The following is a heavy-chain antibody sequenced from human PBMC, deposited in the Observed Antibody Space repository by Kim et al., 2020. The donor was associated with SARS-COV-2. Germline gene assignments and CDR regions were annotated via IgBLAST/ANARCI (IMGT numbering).Heavy chain of an antibody. Sequence: GGSLRLSCAASGFTFSSYAMSWVRQAPGKGLEWVSAISASGGSTYYADSVKGRFTISRDNSKTTLCLQMNSLRAEDTAAYFCATNWNGDYWGQGTLVTVS. D-gene: IGHD1-1*01. CDR1: GFTFSSYA. CDR2: ISASGGST. CDR3: ATNWNGDY. V-gene: IGHV3-23*01. J-gene: IGHJ4*02.